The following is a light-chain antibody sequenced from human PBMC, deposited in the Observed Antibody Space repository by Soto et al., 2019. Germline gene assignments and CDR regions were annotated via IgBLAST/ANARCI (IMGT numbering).Light chain of an antibody. Sequence: DIQMTQSPSSVSASVGDRVTITCRASQGIASWLAWYQQKPGNAPNLLIYSASGLQGGVPSRFSGSGSGTDFTLTISSLQPEDFATYYWQQAHSFPYTFGQGTKLEIK. V-gene: IGKV1-12*01. CDR2: SAS. CDR3: QQAHSFPYT. CDR1: QGIASW. J-gene: IGKJ2*01.